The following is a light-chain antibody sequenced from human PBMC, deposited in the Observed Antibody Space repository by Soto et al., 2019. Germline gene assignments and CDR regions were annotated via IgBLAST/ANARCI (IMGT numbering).Light chain of an antibody. CDR3: EQYTSYPET. J-gene: IGKJ1*01. CDR1: QSISSW. V-gene: IGKV1-5*01. Sequence: SLSTLSASKGDRVTITCRASQSISSWLAWYQQKPGKAPKLLIYDASSLESGVPSRFSGSGSGTEFTLTISSLQHDDFATYYCEQYTSYPETCCQGLKVDI. CDR2: DAS.